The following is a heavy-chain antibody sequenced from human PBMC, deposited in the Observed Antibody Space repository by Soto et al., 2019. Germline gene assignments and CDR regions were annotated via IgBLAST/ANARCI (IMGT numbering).Heavy chain of an antibody. Sequence: LRLSCSASGFTFSMFSMHWVRQAPGKGLEYVSGISSNGDSTYYADSVRGRFTISRDNSKNTLYLQMSSLRAVDTAVYYCVHPRSTVQIPPTWGQGTLVTVSS. CDR1: GFTFSMFS. D-gene: IGHD4-17*01. J-gene: IGHJ5*02. V-gene: IGHV3-64D*06. CDR3: VHPRSTVQIPPT. CDR2: ISSNGDST.